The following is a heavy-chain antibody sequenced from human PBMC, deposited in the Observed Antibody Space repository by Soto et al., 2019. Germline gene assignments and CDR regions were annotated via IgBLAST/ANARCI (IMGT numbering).Heavy chain of an antibody. V-gene: IGHV4-31*03. CDR2: IYYTGST. CDR3: AREGRGSGWYVDY. Sequence: QVQLQESGPGLVKPSQTLSLTCTVSGGSISSGGYYWSWVRQYPGKGLEWIGYIYYTGSTYYNPSLKSRVTISVDTSKNQFPLTLSSVTAADTAVYYCAREGRGSGWYVDYWGQGTLVAVSS. CDR1: GGSISSGGYY. J-gene: IGHJ4*02. D-gene: IGHD6-19*01.